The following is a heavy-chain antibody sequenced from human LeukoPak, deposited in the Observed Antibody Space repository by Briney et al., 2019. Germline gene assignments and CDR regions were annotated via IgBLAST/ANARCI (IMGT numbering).Heavy chain of an antibody. D-gene: IGHD3-22*01. Sequence: KPSETLSLTCTVSGGPISSYYWRWIRQHPGKGLEWIGYIYTSGSTNYNPSLKSRVTISVDTSKNQFSLKLSSVTAADTAVYYCARLSYYDSSIDYWGQGTLVTVSS. CDR1: GGPISSYY. CDR2: IYTSGST. CDR3: ARLSYYDSSIDY. V-gene: IGHV4-4*09. J-gene: IGHJ4*02.